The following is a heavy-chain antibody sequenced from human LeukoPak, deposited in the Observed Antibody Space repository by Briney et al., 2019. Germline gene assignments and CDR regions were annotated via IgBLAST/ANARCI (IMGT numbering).Heavy chain of an antibody. Sequence: SQTLSLTCTVSGGSISSGGYYWSWIRQPAGKGLEWIGRIYTSGSTNYNPSLKSRVTISVDTSKNQFSLKLNSVTAADTAVYFCARNSCPGGSCYENRRYLDFWGQGTLVTVSS. CDR3: ARNSCPGGSCYENRRYLDF. CDR1: GGSISSGGYY. J-gene: IGHJ4*02. CDR2: IYTSGST. D-gene: IGHD2-15*01. V-gene: IGHV4-61*02.